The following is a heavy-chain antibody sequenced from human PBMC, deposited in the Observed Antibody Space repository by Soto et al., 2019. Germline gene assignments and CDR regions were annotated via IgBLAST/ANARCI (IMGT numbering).Heavy chain of an antibody. J-gene: IGHJ3*02. CDR3: AKDHLGSCYLCSFDI. CDR2: FDPEHGET. D-gene: IGHD2-2*01. V-gene: IGHV1-24*01. CDR1: GYVLAELS. Sequence: ASVKVSCKVSGYVLAELSMHWVRQAPGKGLEWMGGFDPEHGETIYAQKFQGRVTMTEDTSTDTAYMELSSLRSDDTAVYYCAKDHLGSCYLCSFDIWGQGTMVTVSS.